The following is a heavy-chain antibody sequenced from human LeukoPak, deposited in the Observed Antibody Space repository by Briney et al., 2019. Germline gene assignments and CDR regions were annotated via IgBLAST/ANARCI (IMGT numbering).Heavy chain of an antibody. CDR3: AKDETNYFDY. CDR2: ISLSGGST. D-gene: IGHD1-7*01. Sequence: GGSLRLSCAASGFTFRNYAMSWIRQAPGKGLEWVSTISLSGGSTYYADSVKGRFTISRDSSTNTLSLQMNRLRVEDTALYYCAKDETNYFDYWGQGTLVIVSS. CDR1: GFTFRNYA. J-gene: IGHJ4*02. V-gene: IGHV3-23*01.